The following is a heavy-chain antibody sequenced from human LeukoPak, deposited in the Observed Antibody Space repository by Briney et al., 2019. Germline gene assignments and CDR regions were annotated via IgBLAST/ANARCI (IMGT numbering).Heavy chain of an antibody. V-gene: IGHV1-2*02. J-gene: IGHJ4*02. CDR1: GCTFTGYY. CDR3: ATTLAAAGAYFDY. CDR2: INPNSGGT. Sequence: ASVNVSCKASGCTFTGYYMHWVRQAPGQGLEWMGWINPNSGGTNYAQKFQGRVTMTRDTSISTAYMELSRLRSDDTAVYYCATTLAAAGAYFDYWGQGTLVAVSS. D-gene: IGHD6-13*01.